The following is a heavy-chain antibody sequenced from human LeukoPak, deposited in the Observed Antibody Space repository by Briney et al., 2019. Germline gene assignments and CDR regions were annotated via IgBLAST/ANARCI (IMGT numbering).Heavy chain of an antibody. V-gene: IGHV3-30*02. J-gene: IGHJ4*02. Sequence: GGSLRLSCAASGFTFSSYGMHWVRQAPGKGLEWVAVIWYDGSNKYYADSVKGRFTISRDNSKNTLYLQMNSLRAEDTAVYYCAKARYRSSWSGCDYWGQGTLVTVSS. CDR1: GFTFSSYG. CDR3: AKARYRSSWSGCDY. D-gene: IGHD6-13*01. CDR2: IWYDGSNK.